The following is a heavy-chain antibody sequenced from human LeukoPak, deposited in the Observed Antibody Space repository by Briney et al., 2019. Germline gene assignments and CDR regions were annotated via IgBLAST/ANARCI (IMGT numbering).Heavy chain of an antibody. CDR2: ISTTSDYI. Sequence: PGGSLRLSCAASGFTFSGYSMNWVRQAPGKGLEWVSSISTTSDYIHYADSLKGRVAISRDNAKNSPYLQMNSLRAEDTAVYYCARGGIYSQGFDYWGQGSLVPVSS. CDR1: GFTFSGYS. CDR3: ARGGIYSQGFDY. V-gene: IGHV3-21*01. D-gene: IGHD6-13*01. J-gene: IGHJ4*02.